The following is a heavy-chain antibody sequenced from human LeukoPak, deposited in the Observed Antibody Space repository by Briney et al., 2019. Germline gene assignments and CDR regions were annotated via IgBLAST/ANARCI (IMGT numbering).Heavy chain of an antibody. CDR1: GGTFSSYA. J-gene: IGHJ6*03. CDR3: AREGWQWPYYMDV. D-gene: IGHD6-19*01. V-gene: IGHV1-69*13. CDR2: IIPIFGTA. Sequence: RGASVKVSCKASGGTFSSYAISWVRQAPGQGLEWMGGIIPIFGTANYAQKFQGRVTITADESTSTAYMELSSLRSEDTAVYYCAREGWQWPYYMDVWGKGTTVTVSS.